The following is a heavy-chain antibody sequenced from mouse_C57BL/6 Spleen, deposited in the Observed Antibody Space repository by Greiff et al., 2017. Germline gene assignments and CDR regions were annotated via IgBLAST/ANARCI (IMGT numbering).Heavy chain of an antibody. J-gene: IGHJ3*01. D-gene: IGHD2-2*01. V-gene: IGHV3-6*01. Sequence: EVKLQESGPGLVKPSQSLSLTCSVTGYSITSGYYWNWIRQFPGNKLEWMGYISYDGSNNYNPSLKNRSSITRDTSKNQFFLKLNSLTTEDTATYYCASAAFYVYGGPWFAYWGQGTLVTVSA. CDR3: ASAAFYVYGGPWFAY. CDR2: ISYDGSN. CDR1: GYSITSGYY.